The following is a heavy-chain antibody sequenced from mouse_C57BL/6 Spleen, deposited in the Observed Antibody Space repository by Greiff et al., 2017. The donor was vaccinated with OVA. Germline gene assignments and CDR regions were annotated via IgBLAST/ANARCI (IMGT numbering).Heavy chain of an antibody. V-gene: IGHV14-4*01. Sequence: DVKLVESGAELVRPGASVKLSCTASGFNIKDDYMHWVKQRPEQGLEWIGWIDPENGDTEYASKFQGKATITADTSSNTAYLQLSSLTSEDTAVYYCTTGGSYYIAMDYWGQGTSVTVSS. CDR3: TTGGSYYIAMDY. D-gene: IGHD2-12*01. CDR1: GFNIKDDY. CDR2: IDPENGDT. J-gene: IGHJ4*01.